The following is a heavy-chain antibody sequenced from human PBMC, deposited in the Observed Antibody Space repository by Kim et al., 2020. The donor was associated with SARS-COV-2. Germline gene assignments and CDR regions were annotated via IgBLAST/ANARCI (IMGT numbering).Heavy chain of an antibody. D-gene: IGHD3-22*01. CDR3: ARDRGRGYDSSGYYYDY. CDR2: ISYDGSNK. J-gene: IGHJ4*02. CDR1: GFTFSSYA. Sequence: GGSLRLSCAASGFTFSSYAMHWVRQAPGKGLEWVAVISYDGSNKYYADSVKGRFTISRDNSKNTLYLQMNSLRAEDTAVYYCARDRGRGYDSSGYYYDYWGQGTLVTVSS. V-gene: IGHV3-30*04.